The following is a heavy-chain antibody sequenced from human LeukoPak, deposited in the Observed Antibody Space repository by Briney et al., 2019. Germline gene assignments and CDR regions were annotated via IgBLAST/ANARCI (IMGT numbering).Heavy chain of an antibody. CDR1: GFTFSSYA. V-gene: IGHV3-30-3*01. D-gene: IGHD3-10*01. CDR2: ISYDGSNK. CDR3: AKGQGSGIYKYYFDY. J-gene: IGHJ4*02. Sequence: GGSLRLSCAASGFTFSSYAMHWVRQAPGKGLEWVAVISYDGSNKYYADSVRGRFTISRDNSKNTLYLQMNSLRAEDTAVYYCAKGQGSGIYKYYFDYWGQGTLVTVSS.